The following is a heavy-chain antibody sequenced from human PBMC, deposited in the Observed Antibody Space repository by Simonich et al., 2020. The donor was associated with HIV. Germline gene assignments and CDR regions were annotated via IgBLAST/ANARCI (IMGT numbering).Heavy chain of an antibody. Sequence: EVQLVQSWAEVKKPGATVKISCKVSGYTFTDYYMHWVQQAPGKGLEWMGLCEPEHGETIYTEKFPGRVTLTADTSTDTAYMELSSLRSEDTAVYYCATKIIARDAFDIWGQGTLVTVSS. CDR1: GYTFTDYY. J-gene: IGHJ3*02. V-gene: IGHV1-69-2*01. D-gene: IGHD3-16*02. CDR3: ATKIIARDAFDI. CDR2: CEPEHGET.